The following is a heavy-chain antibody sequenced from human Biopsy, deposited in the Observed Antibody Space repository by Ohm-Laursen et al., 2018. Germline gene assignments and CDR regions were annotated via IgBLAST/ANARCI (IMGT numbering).Heavy chain of an antibody. V-gene: IGHV1-69*17. CDR2: IIAVSGLV. D-gene: IGHD3-3*01. CDR1: GGTFSNYA. CDR3: ATPFQYYDSWGGYPPFVR. Sequence: SSVKVSCKASGGTFSNYAISWVRQAPGEGLEWMGGIIAVSGLVNYAPKFQGRVSITADKSTTTAYMELSNLKSEDTAVYYCATPFQYYDSWGGYPPFVRWGQGTLVTVSS. J-gene: IGHJ4*02.